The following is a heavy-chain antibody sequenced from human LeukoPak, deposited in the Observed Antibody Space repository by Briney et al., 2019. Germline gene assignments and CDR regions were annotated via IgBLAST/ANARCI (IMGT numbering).Heavy chain of an antibody. Sequence: ASVKVSCKASGYTFTSYDINWVRQATGQGLEWMGWMNPNSGNTGYAQKFQGRVTITRNTSISTAYMELSSLRSEDTAVYYCAREADYDFWSGYVNDAFDIWGQGTMVTVSS. CDR3: AREADYDFWSGYVNDAFDI. J-gene: IGHJ3*02. D-gene: IGHD3-3*01. V-gene: IGHV1-8*03. CDR1: GYTFTSYD. CDR2: MNPNSGNT.